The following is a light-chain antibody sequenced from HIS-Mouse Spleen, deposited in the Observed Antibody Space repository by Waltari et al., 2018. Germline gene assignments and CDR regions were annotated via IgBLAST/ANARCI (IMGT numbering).Light chain of an antibody. V-gene: IGKV1-5*03. CDR2: KAX. Sequence: DXXMTQSXXTXSXXXXXRATLTFRASQSISTWLAXXQQKPGKAHXRXFYKAXSLXSGVPXXXSGXGXXXXXXXXISSLQPDDFATXYCQXYNSYIXTFGPGTKVDIK. J-gene: IGKJ3*01. CDR1: QSISTW. CDR3: QXYNSYIXT.